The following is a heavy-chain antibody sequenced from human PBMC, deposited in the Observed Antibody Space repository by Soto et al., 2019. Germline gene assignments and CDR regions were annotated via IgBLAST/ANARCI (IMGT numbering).Heavy chain of an antibody. CDR1: GGIFSSYA. D-gene: IGHD3-22*01. J-gene: IGHJ4*02. CDR2: ITPIFGTA. CDR3: ARGRHYYDSSGYYYGYFDY. Sequence: SVKVSCKASGGIFSSYAISWVRQAPGQGLEWMGGITPIFGTANYAQKFQGRVTITADESTSTAYMELSSLRSEDTAVYYCARGRHYYDSSGYYYGYFDYWGQGTLVTVSS. V-gene: IGHV1-69*13.